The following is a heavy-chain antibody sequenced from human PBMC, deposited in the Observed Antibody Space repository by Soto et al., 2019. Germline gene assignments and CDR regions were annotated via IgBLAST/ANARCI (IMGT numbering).Heavy chain of an antibody. CDR1: VYTFTSYG. J-gene: IGHJ4*02. CDR2: ISAYNGNT. V-gene: IGHV1-18*04. CDR3: ARDGLTTVTTYY. D-gene: IGHD4-17*01. Sequence: VKVSCTASVYTFTSYGISWVRQAPGQGLEWMGWISAYNGNTNYAQKLQGRVTMTTDTSTSTAYMELRSLRSDDTAVYYCARDGLTTVTTYYWGQGTLVTVSS.